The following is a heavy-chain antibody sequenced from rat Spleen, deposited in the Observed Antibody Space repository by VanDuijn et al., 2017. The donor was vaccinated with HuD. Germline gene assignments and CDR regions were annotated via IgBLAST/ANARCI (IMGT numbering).Heavy chain of an antibody. V-gene: IGHV3-3*01. CDR3: ARDYSSYIPFDY. CDR2: INSAGST. J-gene: IGHJ2*01. D-gene: IGHD1-2*01. CDR1: VYSITSSYR. Sequence: EVQLQESGPGLVKPSQSLSLTCSVTVYSITSSYRWSWIRKFPGNKLEWMGYINSAGSTNYNPSLKSRISITRDTSKNQFFLQVNSVTTGDTSTYYGARDYSSYIPFDYWGQGVMVTVSS.